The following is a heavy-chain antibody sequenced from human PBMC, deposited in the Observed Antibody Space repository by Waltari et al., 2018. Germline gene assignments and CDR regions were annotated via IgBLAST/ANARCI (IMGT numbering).Heavy chain of an antibody. CDR1: GFSLSNARMG. Sequence: QVTLKESGPVLVKPTETLTLTRTVSGFSLSNARMGVSWIRQPPGKALEWLAHIFSNDEKSYSTSLKSRLTISKDTSKSQVVLTMTNMDPVDTATYYCARIHGYCSSTSCYELGYGMDVWGQGTTVTVSS. D-gene: IGHD2-2*03. CDR3: ARIHGYCSSTSCYELGYGMDV. J-gene: IGHJ6*02. CDR2: IFSNDEK. V-gene: IGHV2-26*01.